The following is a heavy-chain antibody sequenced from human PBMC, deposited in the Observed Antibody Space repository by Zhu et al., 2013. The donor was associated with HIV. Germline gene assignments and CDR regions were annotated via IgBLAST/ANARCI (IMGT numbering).Heavy chain of an antibody. V-gene: IGHV1-18*01. Sequence: QVQLVQSGAEVMQPGASVKVSCKASGYTFNNYGITWVRQAPGQGLEWMGWIRSSPANTKYAQKFQGRVIMTTDTSTRAAYLELGSLRSDDSAVYYCARVRSLSGAFDLWGQGTMVTVSS. J-gene: IGHJ3*01. CDR3: ARVRSLSGAFDL. CDR1: GYTFNNYG. D-gene: IGHD3-10*01. CDR2: IRSSPANT.